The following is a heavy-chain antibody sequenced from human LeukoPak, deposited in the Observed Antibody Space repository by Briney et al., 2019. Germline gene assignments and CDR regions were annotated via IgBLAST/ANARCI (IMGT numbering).Heavy chain of an antibody. CDR2: ISAYNGNT. CDR1: GYTFTSYG. D-gene: IGHD3-22*01. V-gene: IGHV1-18*01. Sequence: ASVKVSCKASGYTFTSYGISWVRQAPGQGLEWMGWISAYNGNTNYAQKLQGRVTMTTDTSTSTPYMELRSLRSDDTAVYYCARDFTTGLDAFDIWGQGTMVTVSS. J-gene: IGHJ3*02. CDR3: ARDFTTGLDAFDI.